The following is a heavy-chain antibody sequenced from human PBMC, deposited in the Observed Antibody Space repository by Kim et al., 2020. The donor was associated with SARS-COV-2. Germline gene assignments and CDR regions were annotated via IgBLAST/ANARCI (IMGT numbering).Heavy chain of an antibody. J-gene: IGHJ4*02. D-gene: IGHD3-10*01. Sequence: ASVKVSCRAAGYIFSNYAMQWVRQAPGQGLQWMGWINAGDGKTKYSQKFQGRITITRDTSVSTAYMELSSLTSDDTAVYFCARGIWVASARPYYLDNWGRGTLVTVSS. V-gene: IGHV1-3*01. CDR1: GYIFSNYA. CDR3: ARGIWVASARPYYLDN. CDR2: INAGDGKT.